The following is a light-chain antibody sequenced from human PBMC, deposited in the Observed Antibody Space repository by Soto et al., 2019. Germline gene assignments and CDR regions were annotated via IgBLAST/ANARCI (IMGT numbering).Light chain of an antibody. CDR2: GAS. J-gene: IGKJ4*02. CDR1: QSISSDY. Sequence: ESVLTQSPGTLSLSPGERATLSCRASQSISSDYLAWYQHKPGQAPRLLIYGASIRATGIPDRFSGSGSGTDFTLTISRLEPEDFAVYYCQQRNNWPLTFGGGTKVEIK. CDR3: QQRNNWPLT. V-gene: IGKV3D-20*02.